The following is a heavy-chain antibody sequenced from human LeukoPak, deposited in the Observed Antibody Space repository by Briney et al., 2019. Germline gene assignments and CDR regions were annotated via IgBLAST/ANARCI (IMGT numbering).Heavy chain of an antibody. J-gene: IGHJ4*02. Sequence: SETLSLTCTVYGGSFRGYHWRWIRRSPEKGGEWIGEINHSGSTNYNPSLKGRVTISVDTSKNQFSPKLSSVSPADTAVYYCATGAGYCSGGSCYLDYWGQGTLVTVSS. CDR2: INHSGST. CDR1: GGSFRGYH. CDR3: ATGAGYCSGGSCYLDY. V-gene: IGHV4-34*01. D-gene: IGHD2-15*01.